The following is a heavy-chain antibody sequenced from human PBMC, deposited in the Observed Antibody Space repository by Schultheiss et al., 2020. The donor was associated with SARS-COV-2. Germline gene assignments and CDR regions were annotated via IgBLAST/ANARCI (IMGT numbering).Heavy chain of an antibody. CDR1: GFTFSSYG. CDR2: IWYDGSNK. Sequence: GGSLRLSCAASGFTFSSYGMHWVRQAPGKGLEWVAVIWYDGSNKYYADSVKGRFTISRDNSKNTLYLQMNSLRAEDTAVYYCAKDRNEWLLENDAFDIWGQGTMVTVSS. V-gene: IGHV3-33*06. D-gene: IGHD3-3*01. J-gene: IGHJ3*02. CDR3: AKDRNEWLLENDAFDI.